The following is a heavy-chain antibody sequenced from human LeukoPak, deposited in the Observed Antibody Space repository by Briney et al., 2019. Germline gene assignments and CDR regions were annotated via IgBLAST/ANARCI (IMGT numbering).Heavy chain of an antibody. CDR2: ISSSGSTI. D-gene: IGHD5-18*01. V-gene: IGHV3-11*01. J-gene: IGHJ4*02. CDR1: GFTFSDYY. CDR3: ARDVSGYSYGTPGY. Sequence: PGGSLRLSCAASGFTFSDYYMSWIRQAPGKGLGWVSYISSSGSTIYHADSVKGRFTISRDNAKNSLYLQMNSLRAEDTAVYYYARDVSGYSYGTPGYWGQGTLVTVSS.